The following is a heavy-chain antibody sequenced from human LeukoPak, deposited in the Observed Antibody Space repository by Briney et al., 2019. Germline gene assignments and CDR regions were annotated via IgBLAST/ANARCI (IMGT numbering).Heavy chain of an antibody. Sequence: GGSLRLSCAASGFTFSSYWMSWVRQAPGKGLEWVANIKQDGSEKYYVDSVKGRFTISRDNAKNSLYLQMNSLRAEDTAVYYCARKRGTVAGTGYFDYWGQGTLVTISS. V-gene: IGHV3-7*01. CDR1: GFTFSSYW. CDR2: IKQDGSEK. J-gene: IGHJ4*02. CDR3: ARKRGTVAGTGYFDY. D-gene: IGHD6-19*01.